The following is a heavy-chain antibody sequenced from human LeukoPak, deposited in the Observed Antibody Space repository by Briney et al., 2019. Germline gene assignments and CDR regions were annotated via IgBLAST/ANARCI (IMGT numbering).Heavy chain of an antibody. CDR2: IIPIFGTA. CDR3: ARGYSGYVRPPYYYYYYMDV. CDR1: GGTFSSYA. J-gene: IGHJ6*03. D-gene: IGHD5-12*01. Sequence: ASVKVSCKASGGTFSSYAISWVRQAPGQGLEWMGGIIPIFGTANYAQKFQGRVTITADKSTSTAYMELSSLRSEDTAVYYCARGYSGYVRPPYYYYYYMDVWGKGTTVTVSS. V-gene: IGHV1-69*06.